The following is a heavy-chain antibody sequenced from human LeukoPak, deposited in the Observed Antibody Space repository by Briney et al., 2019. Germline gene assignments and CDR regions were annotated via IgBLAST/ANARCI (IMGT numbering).Heavy chain of an antibody. D-gene: IGHD3-10*01. CDR3: ARSGWGSGIPLGMHAFDI. CDR1: GFTFSDYY. J-gene: IGHJ3*02. Sequence: PGGSLRLSCAASGFTFSDYYMSWIRQAPGKGLEGVSYISSSGSTIYYADSVKGRFTISRDNAKNSLSLQMNSLRAEDTAVYYCARSGWGSGIPLGMHAFDIWGQGTMVTVSS. CDR2: ISSSGSTI. V-gene: IGHV3-11*01.